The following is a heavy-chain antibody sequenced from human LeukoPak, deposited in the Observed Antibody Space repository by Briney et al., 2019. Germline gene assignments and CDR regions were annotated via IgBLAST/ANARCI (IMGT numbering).Heavy chain of an antibody. CDR3: ARVREDSSGYYDWYFDL. D-gene: IGHD3-22*01. CDR2: IYTSGST. Sequence: SETLSLTCTVSGGSISSYYWSWIRQPAGKGLEWIGRIYTSGSTNYNPSLKSRVTMSVDTSKNQFSLKLSSVTAADTAVYYCARVREDSSGYYDWYFDLWGRGTLVTVSS. CDR1: GGSISSYY. V-gene: IGHV4-4*07. J-gene: IGHJ2*01.